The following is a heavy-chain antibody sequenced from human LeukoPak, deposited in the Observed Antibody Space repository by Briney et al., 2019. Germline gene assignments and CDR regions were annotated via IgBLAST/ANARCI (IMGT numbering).Heavy chain of an antibody. D-gene: IGHD5-12*01. J-gene: IGHJ4*02. V-gene: IGHV3-21*01. Sequence: SGGSLRLSCAASGFTFSSYSMNWVRQAPGKGLEWVSSISSSSSYIYYADSVKGRFTISRDNAKNSLYLQMNSLRAEDTAVYYCARDPEGGYAYFDCWGQGTLVTVSS. CDR3: ARDPEGGYAYFDC. CDR2: ISSSSSYI. CDR1: GFTFSSYS.